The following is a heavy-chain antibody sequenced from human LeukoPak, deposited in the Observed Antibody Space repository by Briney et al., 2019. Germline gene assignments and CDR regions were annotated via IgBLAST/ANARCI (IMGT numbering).Heavy chain of an antibody. J-gene: IGHJ4*02. D-gene: IGHD3-10*01. CDR3: ARDGKWYYGSGSYYSPSPYDY. CDR1: GGSISSSNW. Sequence: SGTLSLTCAVSGGSISSSNWWSWVRQPPGKGLEWIGEIYHSGSTNYNPSLKSRVTISVDKSKNQFSLKLSSVTAADTAVYYCARDGKWYYGSGSYYSPSPYDYWGQGTLVTVSP. CDR2: IYHSGST. V-gene: IGHV4-4*02.